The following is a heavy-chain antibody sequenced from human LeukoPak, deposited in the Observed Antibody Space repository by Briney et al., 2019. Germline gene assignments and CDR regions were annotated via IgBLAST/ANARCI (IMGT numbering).Heavy chain of an antibody. CDR1: GYTFTGYC. D-gene: IGHD6-19*01. CDR3: ARDLGISGWYAPPLGYFDY. V-gene: IGHV1-2*02. J-gene: IGHJ4*02. CDR2: INPKSAGT. Sequence: ASVKVSCKASGYTFTGYCMHWVRQAPGQGLEWMGWINPKSAGTNYAQKFQGRVTMTRDTSISTTYMELSRLRSDDTAVYYCARDLGISGWYAPPLGYFDYWGQGTLATVSS.